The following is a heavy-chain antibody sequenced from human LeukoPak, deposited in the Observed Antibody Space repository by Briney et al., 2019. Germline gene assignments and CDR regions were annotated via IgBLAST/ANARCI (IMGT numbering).Heavy chain of an antibody. D-gene: IGHD2-2*01. Sequence: SETLSLTCTVSGGSISSGSYYWSWIRQPAGKGLEWIGRIYTSGSTNYNPSLKSRVTISVDTSKNQFSLKLSSVTAADTAVYYCARWTYCSSTSCNDAFDIRGQGTMVTVSS. CDR3: ARWTYCSSTSCNDAFDI. V-gene: IGHV4-61*02. CDR1: GGSISSGSYY. J-gene: IGHJ3*02. CDR2: IYTSGST.